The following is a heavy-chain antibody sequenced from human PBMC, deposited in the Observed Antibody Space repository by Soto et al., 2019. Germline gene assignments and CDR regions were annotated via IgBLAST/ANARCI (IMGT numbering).Heavy chain of an antibody. V-gene: IGHV3-49*03. Sequence: GGSLRLSCTASGFTFGDYAMSWFRQAPGKGLEWVGFIRSKAYGGTTEYAASVKGRFTISRDDSKSIAYLQMNSLKTEDTAVYYCTRDLSTYSSGWYVDYWGQGTLVTVSS. CDR1: GFTFGDYA. D-gene: IGHD6-19*01. CDR2: IRSKAYGGTT. CDR3: TRDLSTYSSGWYVDY. J-gene: IGHJ4*02.